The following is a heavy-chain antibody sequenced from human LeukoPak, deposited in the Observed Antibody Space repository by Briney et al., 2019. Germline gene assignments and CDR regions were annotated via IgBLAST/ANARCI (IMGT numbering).Heavy chain of an antibody. CDR2: IYYSGST. V-gene: IGHV4-59*01. J-gene: IGHJ6*03. D-gene: IGHD2-2*01. CDR3: ARAHGPIVVVPADFYYYMDV. CDR1: GGSISSYY. Sequence: PSETLSLTCTVSGGSISSYYWSWIRQPPGKGLEWIGYIYYSGSTNYNPSLKSRVTISVDMSKNQFSLKLSSVTAADTAVYYCARAHGPIVVVPADFYYYMDVWGKGTTVTVSS.